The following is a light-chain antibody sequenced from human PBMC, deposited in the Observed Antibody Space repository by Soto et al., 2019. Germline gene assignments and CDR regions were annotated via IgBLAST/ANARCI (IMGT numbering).Light chain of an antibody. V-gene: IGKV3-11*01. CDR1: QSVSSY. Sequence: EIVLTQSPATLSLSPGERATLSCRTSQSVSSYLAWYQQKPGQPPTLLIYDASNRATGIPARFSGSGSGTDFTLTISSLEPEDFAVYHCLQRYNWHLTFGQGTRLEIK. J-gene: IGKJ5*01. CDR2: DAS. CDR3: LQRYNWHLT.